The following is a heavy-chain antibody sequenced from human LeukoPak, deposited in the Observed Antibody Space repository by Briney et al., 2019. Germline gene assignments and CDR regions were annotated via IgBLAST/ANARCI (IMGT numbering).Heavy chain of an antibody. J-gene: IGHJ4*02. CDR1: GYTFTGYY. D-gene: IGHD3-3*01. V-gene: IGHV1-2*02. Sequence: EASVKVSCKASGYTFTGYYMHWVRQAPGQGLEWMGWINPNSGGTNYAQKFQGRVTMTRDTSISTAYMELSGPRSDDTAVYYCARANYDFWSGRRVWYFDYWGQGTLVTVSS. CDR2: INPNSGGT. CDR3: ARANYDFWSGRRVWYFDY.